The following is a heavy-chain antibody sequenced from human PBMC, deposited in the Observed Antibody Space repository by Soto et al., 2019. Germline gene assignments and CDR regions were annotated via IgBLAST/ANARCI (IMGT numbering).Heavy chain of an antibody. CDR2: IKQDGSEK. J-gene: IGHJ2*01. D-gene: IGHD6-13*01. Sequence: GGSLRLSCAASGFTFSSYWMSWVRQAPGKGLEWVANIKQDGSEKYYVDSVKGRFTISRDNAKNSLYLQMNSLRAEDTAVYYCARGRYSSYWYFDLWGRGTLVTVSS. V-gene: IGHV3-7*03. CDR3: ARGRYSSYWYFDL. CDR1: GFTFSSYW.